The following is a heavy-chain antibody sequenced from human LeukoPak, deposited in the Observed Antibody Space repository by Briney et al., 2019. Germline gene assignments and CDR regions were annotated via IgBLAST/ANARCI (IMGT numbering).Heavy chain of an antibody. CDR3: ARTDTAMVPYYYYYGMDV. D-gene: IGHD5-18*01. CDR2: INPSGGST. V-gene: IGHV1-46*01. J-gene: IGHJ6*04. CDR1: GYTFTSYY. Sequence: ASVKVSCKASGYTFTSYYMHWVRQAPGQGLECMGIINPSGGSTSYAQKFQGRVTMTRDTSTSTVYMELSSLRSEDTAVYYCARTDTAMVPYYYYYGMDVWGKGTTVTVSS.